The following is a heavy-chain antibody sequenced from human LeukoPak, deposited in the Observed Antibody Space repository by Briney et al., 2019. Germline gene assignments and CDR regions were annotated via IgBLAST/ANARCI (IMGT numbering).Heavy chain of an antibody. Sequence: GSLRLSCAASGFTFSSYSMNWVRQAPGEGLEWVSSISTSSSYIYYADSVKGRFTISRDNAKNSLYLQMNSLRAEDTAVYYCARWGIAATHYYFDYWGQGTLVTVSS. V-gene: IGHV3-21*01. CDR1: GFTFSSYS. D-gene: IGHD2-15*01. J-gene: IGHJ4*02. CDR2: ISTSSSYI. CDR3: ARWGIAATHYYFDY.